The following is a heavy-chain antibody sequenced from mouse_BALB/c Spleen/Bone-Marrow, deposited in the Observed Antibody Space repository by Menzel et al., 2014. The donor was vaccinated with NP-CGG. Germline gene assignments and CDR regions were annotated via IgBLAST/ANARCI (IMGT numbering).Heavy chain of an antibody. CDR1: GFNIKDTY. J-gene: IGHJ3*01. D-gene: IGHD1-1*01. Sequence: EVQLQQSGAELVKPGAAVKLSCTGSGFNIKDTYMHWVKQRPEQGLEWIGRIDPANGNTKYDPKFQGKATITADTSSNTAYLQFSSLTSEDTAVYYCVCYYCGFSSFAYWGQGTLVTVSA. CDR2: IDPANGNT. V-gene: IGHV14-3*02. CDR3: VCYYCGFSSFAY.